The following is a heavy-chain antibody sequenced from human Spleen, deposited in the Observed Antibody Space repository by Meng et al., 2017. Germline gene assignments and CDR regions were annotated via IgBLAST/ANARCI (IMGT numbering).Heavy chain of an antibody. J-gene: IGHJ5*02. V-gene: IGHV4-38-2*02. D-gene: IGHD6-19*01. CDR2: IQHSGST. Sequence: SETLSLTCTVSGSSISRGCYWGWIRQPPGKWLEWVGRIQHSGSTNYNPSLKSRVTISVDTSKNQFTLRLSSMTAAATAVYYCTRMKAVAATFSLYNWFDTWGQGTLVTVSS. CDR1: GSSISRGCY. CDR3: TRMKAVAATFSLYNWFDT.